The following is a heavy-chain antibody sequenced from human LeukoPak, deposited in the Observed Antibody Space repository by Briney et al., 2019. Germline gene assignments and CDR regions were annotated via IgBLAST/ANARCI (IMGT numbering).Heavy chain of an antibody. CDR3: ARIPMAAIKGLGY. CDR2: INPSGDNT. CDR1: GGTFSSYA. V-gene: IGHV1-46*01. D-gene: IGHD5-24*01. J-gene: IGHJ4*02. Sequence: ASVKVSCKASGGTFSSYAISWVRQAPGQGLEWMRIINPSGDNTNYAQNFQGRVTMTRDTSTSTVYMELRSLRSEDTAIYYCARIPMAAIKGLGYWGQGTLVTVSS.